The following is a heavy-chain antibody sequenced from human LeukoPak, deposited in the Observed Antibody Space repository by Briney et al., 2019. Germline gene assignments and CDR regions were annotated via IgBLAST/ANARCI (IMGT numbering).Heavy chain of an antibody. Sequence: SETLSLTCTVSGGSISSGGYYWSWIRQHPGKGLEWIGYIYYSGSTYYNPSLKSRVTISVDTSKKQFSLKLSSVTAADTAVYYCARAFYDSSGYYYYFDYWGQGTLVTVSS. D-gene: IGHD3-22*01. V-gene: IGHV4-31*03. J-gene: IGHJ4*02. CDR2: IYYSGST. CDR3: ARAFYDSSGYYYYFDY. CDR1: GGSISSGGYY.